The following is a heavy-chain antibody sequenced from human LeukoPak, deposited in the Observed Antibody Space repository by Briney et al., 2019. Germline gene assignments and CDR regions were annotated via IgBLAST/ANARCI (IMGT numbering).Heavy chain of an antibody. D-gene: IGHD3-10*01. V-gene: IGHV4-4*02. CDR2: IYHSGST. CDR1: GGSISSSNW. CDR3: ASVKYGSGNYFDY. J-gene: IGHJ4*02. Sequence: SGTLSLTCAVSGGSISSSNWWSWVRQPPGKGLEWIGEIYHSGSTNYNPSLKRRVTLSVDKSKNHFSLKLSSVTAADTAVYYCASVKYGSGNYFDYWGQGTPVTVSS.